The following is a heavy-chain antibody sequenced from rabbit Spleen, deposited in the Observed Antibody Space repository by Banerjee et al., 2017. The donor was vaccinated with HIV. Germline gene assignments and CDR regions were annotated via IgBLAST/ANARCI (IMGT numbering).Heavy chain of an antibody. Sequence: QSLEESGGDLVKPGASLTLTCTASGFSFSSYYYMCWVRQAPGKGLEWIGCIYTGSGGSTYYASWAKGRFTISKTSSTTVTLRMTSLTAADTATYFCARWGYVGGSAYGYGDLWGQGTLVTVS. CDR1: GFSFSSYYY. D-gene: IGHD6-1*01. CDR3: ARWGYVGGSAYGYGDL. J-gene: IGHJ6*01. CDR2: IYTGSGGST. V-gene: IGHV1S40*01.